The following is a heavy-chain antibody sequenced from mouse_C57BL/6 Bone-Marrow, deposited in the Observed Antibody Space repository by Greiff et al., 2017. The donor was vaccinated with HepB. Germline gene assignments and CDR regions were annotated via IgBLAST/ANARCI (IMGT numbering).Heavy chain of an antibody. V-gene: IGHV2-9-1*01. CDR1: GFSLTSYA. D-gene: IGHD6-1*01. CDR3: AGRALITRDWYFDV. J-gene: IGHJ1*03. CDR2: IWTGGGT. Sequence: VMLVESGPGLVAPSQSLSITCTVSGFSLTSYAISWVRQPPGKGLEWLGVIWTGGGTNYNSALKSRLSISKDNSKSQVFLKMNSLQTDDTARYYCAGRALITRDWYFDVWGTGTTVTVSS.